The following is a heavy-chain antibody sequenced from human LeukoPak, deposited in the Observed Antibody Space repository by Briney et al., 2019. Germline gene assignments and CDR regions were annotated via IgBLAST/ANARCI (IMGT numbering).Heavy chain of an antibody. D-gene: IGHD1-26*01. J-gene: IGHJ3*02. CDR3: AREGIVGLGDAFDI. CDR1: GYTFTSYV. CDR2: ISAYNGNT. V-gene: IGHV1-18*01. Sequence: ASVKDSCMASGYTFTSYVISGVRQAPGQGGEWMGWISAYNGNTNYAQKLQGRVTMTTNTSTSTAYMELRSLRSDDTAVYYCAREGIVGLGDAFDIWGQGTMVTVSS.